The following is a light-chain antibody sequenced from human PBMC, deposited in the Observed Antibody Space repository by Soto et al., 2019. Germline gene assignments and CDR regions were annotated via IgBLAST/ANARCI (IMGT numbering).Light chain of an antibody. J-gene: IGLJ2*01. CDR3: QTWGTGAVV. CDR1: SGHSTYA. V-gene: IGLV4-69*01. Sequence: QPVLTQSPSASASLGASVKLTCTLSSGHSTYAIAWHQQQPEKGPRYLMKLNSDGSHSKGDGSPDRFSGSSSGAERYLTISGLQSEDEADYYCQTWGTGAVVFGGGTKLTVL. CDR2: LNSDGSH.